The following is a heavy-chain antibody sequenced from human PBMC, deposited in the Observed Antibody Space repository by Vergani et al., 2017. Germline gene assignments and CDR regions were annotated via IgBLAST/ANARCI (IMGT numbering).Heavy chain of an antibody. CDR1: FDSIRNLY. D-gene: IGHD6-19*01. CDR2: IHYSENT. J-gene: IGHJ5*02. V-gene: IGHV4-59*11. CDR3: ASDTHSGRRADR. Sequence: QVQLQESGPGLVKSSETLSLTCSVSFDSIRNLYCNWIRQPPGKGLEWIGSIHYSENTNYNPSLKTRVTISVDTSKNQFSLTFTYVTAADTAVYYCASDTHSGRRADRWGQGILVTVTS.